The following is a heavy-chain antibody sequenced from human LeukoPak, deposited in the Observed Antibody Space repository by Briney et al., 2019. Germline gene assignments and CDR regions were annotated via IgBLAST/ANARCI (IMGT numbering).Heavy chain of an antibody. CDR2: IHDSGRT. J-gene: IGHJ4*02. CDR1: GGSISGHY. CDR3: ARVSTTLDSAGYRKDFDY. Sequence: SETLSLTCTVSGGSISGHYWNWIRQPPGKGLEWIGHIHDSGRTSYNPSLKSRVTMSVDTSKNQFSLNLSSVTAADTAVYFCARVSTTLDSAGYRKDFDYWGQGTLVTVSS. V-gene: IGHV4-59*11. D-gene: IGHD3-22*01.